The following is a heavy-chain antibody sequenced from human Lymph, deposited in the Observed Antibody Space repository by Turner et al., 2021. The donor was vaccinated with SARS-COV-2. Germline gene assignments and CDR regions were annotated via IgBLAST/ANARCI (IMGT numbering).Heavy chain of an antibody. Sequence: QVQLQQWGAGLLKPSETLSPTCAVYGGSFCGYYWSWIRQPPGKGLEWNGEINHSGSTNYNPSLKSRVTISVDTSKNQFSLKLSSVTAADTAVYYCARGGVDTAMVRYYYYGMDVWGQGTTVTVSS. V-gene: IGHV4-34*01. D-gene: IGHD5-18*01. CDR3: ARGGVDTAMVRYYYYGMDV. CDR2: INHSGST. J-gene: IGHJ6*02. CDR1: GGSFCGYY.